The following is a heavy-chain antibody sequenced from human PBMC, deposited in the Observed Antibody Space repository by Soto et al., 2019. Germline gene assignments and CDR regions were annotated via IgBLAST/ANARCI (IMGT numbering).Heavy chain of an antibody. J-gene: IGHJ4*02. Sequence: SETLSLTCTVSGGSISSYYWSWIRQPPGKGLEWIGYIYYSGSTNYNPSLKSRVTISVDTSKNQFSLKLSSVTAADTAVYYCARVRGSSGSYHFDYWGQGTLVTVSS. CDR1: GGSISSYY. V-gene: IGHV4-59*01. CDR2: IYYSGST. D-gene: IGHD1-26*01. CDR3: ARVRGSSGSYHFDY.